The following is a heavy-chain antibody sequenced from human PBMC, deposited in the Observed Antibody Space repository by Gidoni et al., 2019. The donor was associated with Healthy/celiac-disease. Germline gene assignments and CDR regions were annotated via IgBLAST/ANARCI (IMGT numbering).Heavy chain of an antibody. Sequence: EVQLVESGGGLIQPGGSLRLSCAASEFPVSSNYMSWVRQAPGKGLEWVSVIYSGGSTYYADSVKGRFTISRDNSKNTLYLQMNSLRAEDTAVYYCAREASYSSGAFDIWGQGTMVTVSS. CDR3: AREASYSSGAFDI. CDR1: EFPVSSNY. D-gene: IGHD5-18*01. CDR2: IYSGGST. V-gene: IGHV3-53*01. J-gene: IGHJ3*02.